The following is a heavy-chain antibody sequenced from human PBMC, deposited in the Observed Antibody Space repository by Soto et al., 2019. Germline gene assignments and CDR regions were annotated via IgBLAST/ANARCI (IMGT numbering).Heavy chain of an antibody. J-gene: IGHJ6*02. V-gene: IGHV1-69*13. CDR3: ARSEWLRLRRYYYYGMDV. CDR1: GGTFSSYA. CDR2: IIPIFGTA. D-gene: IGHD5-12*01. Sequence: VASVKVSCKASGGTFSSYAISWVRQAPGQGLEWMGGIIPIFGTANYAQKFQGRVTITADESTSTAYMELSSLRSEDTAVYYCARSEWLRLRRYYYYGMDVWGQGTTVTVSS.